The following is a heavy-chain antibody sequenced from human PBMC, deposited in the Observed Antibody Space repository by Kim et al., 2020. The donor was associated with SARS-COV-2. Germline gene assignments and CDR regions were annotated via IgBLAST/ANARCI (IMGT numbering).Heavy chain of an antibody. CDR1: GGSISSSSYY. V-gene: IGHV4-39*01. CDR3: CNQLLGTYYYYMDV. J-gene: IGHJ6*03. CDR2: IYYSGST. Sequence: SETLSLTCTVSGGSISSSSYYWGWIRQPPGKGLEWIGSIYYSGSTYYNPSLKSRVTISVDTSKNQFSLKLSSVTAADTAVYYCCNQLLGTYYYYMDVWGKGTTVTVSS. D-gene: IGHD2-2*01.